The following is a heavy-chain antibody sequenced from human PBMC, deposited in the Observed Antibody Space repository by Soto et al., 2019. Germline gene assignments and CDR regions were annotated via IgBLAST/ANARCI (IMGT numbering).Heavy chain of an antibody. V-gene: IGHV1-69*12. CDR1: GGTFSSSA. CDR2: IIPLFRTP. J-gene: IGHJ6*02. CDR3: ARDNVRLQLGGNYYYILDV. D-gene: IGHD4-4*01. Sequence: QVQLVQSGAEMKEPGSSVKVSCKTSGGTFSSSAISWLRQAPGQGLEWMGGIIPLFRTPDYAQKFQGRVTIAADESTSTAYMGLSSLRSEDTAVYYCARDNVRLQLGGNYYYILDVWGQGTIITVAS.